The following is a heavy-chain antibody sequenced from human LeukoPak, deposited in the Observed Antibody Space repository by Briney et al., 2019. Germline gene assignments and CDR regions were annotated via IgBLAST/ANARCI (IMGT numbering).Heavy chain of an antibody. Sequence: SETLSLTCTVSGGSISSYYWSWIRQPPGKGLEWIGYIYYSGSTNHNPSLKSRVTTSVDTSKNQFSLKLSSVTAADTAVYYCARGYSYGAPLRYWGQGTLVTVSS. D-gene: IGHD5-18*01. J-gene: IGHJ4*02. CDR2: IYYSGST. CDR3: ARGYSYGAPLRY. V-gene: IGHV4-59*01. CDR1: GGSISSYY.